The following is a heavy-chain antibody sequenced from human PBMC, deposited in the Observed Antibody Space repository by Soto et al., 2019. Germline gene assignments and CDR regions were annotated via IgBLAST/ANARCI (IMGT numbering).Heavy chain of an antibody. D-gene: IGHD3-22*01. Sequence: ASETLSLTCTVSDGSISSDYFYWTWIRQPPGKGLEWIGYIYSSGSTSYNPSLKSRLTMSLDPSKNQLSLKLSSVTAADTAVYYCAGLYPYESSGYHLDYWSQGTLVTVSS. CDR3: AGLYPYESSGYHLDY. CDR2: IYSSGST. CDR1: DGSISSDYFY. J-gene: IGHJ4*02. V-gene: IGHV4-30-4*01.